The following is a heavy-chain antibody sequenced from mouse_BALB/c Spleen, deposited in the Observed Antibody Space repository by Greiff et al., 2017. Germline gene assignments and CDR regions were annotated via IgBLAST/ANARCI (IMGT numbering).Heavy chain of an antibody. CDR3: ARSGFITTVVATRYFDV. D-gene: IGHD1-1*01. J-gene: IGHJ1*01. V-gene: IGHV1-77*01. CDR1: GYTFTDYY. Sequence: VQLQQSGAELARPGASVKLSCKASGYTFTDYYINWVKQRTGQGLEWIGEIYPGSGNTYYNEKFKGKATLTADKSSSTAYMQLSSLTSEDSAVYFCARSGFITTVVATRYFDVWGAGTTVTVSS. CDR2: IYPGSGNT.